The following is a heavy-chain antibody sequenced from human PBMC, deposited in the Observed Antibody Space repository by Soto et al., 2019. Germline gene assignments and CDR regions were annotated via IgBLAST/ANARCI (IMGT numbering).Heavy chain of an antibody. CDR1: GGSFSGYY. CDR3: ARGLQVRGYSGYDGIDY. Sequence: PSETLSLTCAVYGGSFSGYYWSWIRRPPGKGLEWIGEINHSGSTNYNPSLKSRVTISVDTSKNQFSLKLSSVTAADTAVYYCARGLQVRGYSGYDGIDYWGQGTLVTVSS. V-gene: IGHV4-34*01. D-gene: IGHD5-12*01. CDR2: INHSGST. J-gene: IGHJ4*02.